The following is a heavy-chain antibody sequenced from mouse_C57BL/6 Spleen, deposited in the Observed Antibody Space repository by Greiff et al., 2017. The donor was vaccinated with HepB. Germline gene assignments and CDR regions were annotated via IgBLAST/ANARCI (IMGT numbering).Heavy chain of an antibody. D-gene: IGHD1-1*01. Sequence: VQLQQSGPELVKPGASVKISCKASGYAFSSSWMNWVKQRPGKGLEWIGRIYPGDGDTNYNGKFKGKATLTADKSSSTAYMQLSSLTSEDSAVYSCARYNYGSSDNAMDYWGQGTPVTASS. J-gene: IGHJ4*01. CDR1: GYAFSSSW. CDR2: IYPGDGDT. CDR3: ARYNYGSSDNAMDY. V-gene: IGHV1-82*01.